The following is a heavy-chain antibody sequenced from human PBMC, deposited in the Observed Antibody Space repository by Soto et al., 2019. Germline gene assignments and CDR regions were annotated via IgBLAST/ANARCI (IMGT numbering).Heavy chain of an antibody. CDR2: INPSGGST. J-gene: IGHJ3*02. CDR3: ARDVSVAGPGFDAFDI. Sequence: ASAKVSCKASGYTFTSYSMHWVRQAHGQGLEWMGIINPSGGSTSYAQKFQGRVTMTRDTSTSTVYMELSSLRSEDTAVYYCARDVSVAGPGFDAFDIWGQGTMVTVSS. CDR1: GYTFTSYS. D-gene: IGHD6-19*01. V-gene: IGHV1-46*01.